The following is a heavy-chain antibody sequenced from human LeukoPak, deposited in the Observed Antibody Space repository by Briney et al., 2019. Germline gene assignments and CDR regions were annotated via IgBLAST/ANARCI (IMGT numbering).Heavy chain of an antibody. V-gene: IGHV4-59*08. CDR3: ARLGSHPSIAARP. CDR2: IYYSGST. J-gene: IGHJ5*02. Sequence: SETLSLTCTVSGGSISSYYWSWIRQPPGKGLEWIGYIYYSGSTNYNPSLKSRVTISVDTSKNQLSLKLSSVTAADTAVYYCARLGSHPSIAARPWGQGTLVTVSS. CDR1: GGSISSYY. D-gene: IGHD6-6*01.